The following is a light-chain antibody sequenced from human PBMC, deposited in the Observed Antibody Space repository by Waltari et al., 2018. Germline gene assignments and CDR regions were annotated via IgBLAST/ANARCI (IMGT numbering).Light chain of an antibody. J-gene: IGLJ7*01. Sequence: QSVLTQPPSVSAAPGQRVTISCSGGSSNIGNNYVSWYRQFPGTAPKLLIYENSELPSGIPGRFSGSKSGTSATLDITGRQAGDEADYYCGTWDSSLSGAVFGGGTHLTVL. CDR1: SSNIGNNY. CDR2: ENS. CDR3: GTWDSSLSGAV. V-gene: IGLV1-51*02.